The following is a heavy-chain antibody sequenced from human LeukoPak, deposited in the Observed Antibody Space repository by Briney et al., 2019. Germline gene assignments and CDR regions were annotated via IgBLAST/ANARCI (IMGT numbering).Heavy chain of an antibody. J-gene: IGHJ4*02. V-gene: IGHV3-53*01. D-gene: IGHD1-1*01. CDR1: GFTVSSNH. CDR2: IYSGGST. Sequence: GGSLRLSCAASGFTVSSNHVSWVRQAPGKGLEWVSVIYSGGSTDYADSVKGRFTISRDNLKNTLYLQMNSLRAEDTAVYYCARGPAGYNWGQGTLVTFSS. CDR3: ARGPAGYN.